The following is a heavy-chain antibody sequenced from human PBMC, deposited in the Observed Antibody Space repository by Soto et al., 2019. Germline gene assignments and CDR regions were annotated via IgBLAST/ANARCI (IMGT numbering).Heavy chain of an antibody. J-gene: IGHJ6*02. CDR2: TYYRSKWYN. CDR3: VRGQLVQYYFGMDV. CDR1: GDSVSSNSAA. D-gene: IGHD6-13*01. V-gene: IGHV6-1*01. Sequence: KQSQTLSLPCAISGDSVSSNSAAWNWIRQSPSRGLEWLGRTYYRSKWYNDYAVSVKSRITINPDTSKNQFSLQLNSVTPEDTAVYYCVRGQLVQYYFGMDVWGQGTTVTVSS.